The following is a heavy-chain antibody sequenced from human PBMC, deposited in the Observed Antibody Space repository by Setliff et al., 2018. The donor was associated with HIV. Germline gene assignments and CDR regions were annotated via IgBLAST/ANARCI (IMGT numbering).Heavy chain of an antibody. D-gene: IGHD2-21*01. Sequence: SETLSLTCTVSGGSVSTAGHYWGWIRQAPGKGLEWIGYISYSGSPYYSPSLKSRLNLSVDTSKNQFSLRLTAVAAADSAMYYCARLLTAVRGYYYGFDVWGQGTTVTVSS. CDR3: ARLLTAVRGYYYGFDV. CDR1: GGSVSTAGHY. CDR2: ISYSGSP. V-gene: IGHV4-30-4*08. J-gene: IGHJ6*02.